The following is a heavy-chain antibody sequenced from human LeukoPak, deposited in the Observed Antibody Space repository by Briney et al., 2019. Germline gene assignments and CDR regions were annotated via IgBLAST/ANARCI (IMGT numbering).Heavy chain of an antibody. CDR1: GFTFSTFP. J-gene: IGHJ6*03. Sequence: GGSLRLSCAASGFTFSTFPMSWVRQAPGKGLEWVSSISVSGSTTYYADSVKGRFTISRDNSKNTLYLQMNSLRAEDTAVYYCAKVGRDGYNYPYYYYYYMDVWGKGTTVTISS. CDR3: AKVGRDGYNYPYYYYYYMDV. D-gene: IGHD5-24*01. V-gene: IGHV3-23*01. CDR2: ISVSGSTT.